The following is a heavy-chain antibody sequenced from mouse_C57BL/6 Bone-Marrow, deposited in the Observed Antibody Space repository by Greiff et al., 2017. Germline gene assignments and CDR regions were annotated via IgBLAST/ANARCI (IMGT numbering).Heavy chain of an antibody. V-gene: IGHV1-69*01. CDR3: ARREKLGSSGPGYLDY. Sequence: QVQLQQPGAELVMPGASVKLSCKASGYTFTSYWMHWVKQRPGQGLEWIGEIDPSDSYTNYNQKFKGKSTLTVDKSSSTTYMQLSNLKSEDSAIYYCARREKLGSSGPGYLDYWGQGTTLTVSS. CDR1: GYTFTSYW. J-gene: IGHJ2*01. D-gene: IGHD3-2*02. CDR2: IDPSDSYT.